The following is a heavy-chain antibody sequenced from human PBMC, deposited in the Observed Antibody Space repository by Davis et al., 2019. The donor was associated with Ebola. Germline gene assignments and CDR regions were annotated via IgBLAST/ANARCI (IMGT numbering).Heavy chain of an antibody. CDR2: ISGSGGST. J-gene: IGHJ4*02. Sequence: PGGSLRLSCAASGFTFSSYAMSWVRQAPGKGLEWVSAISGSGGSTYYADSVKGRFTISRDNSKNTLYLQMNSLRAEGTAVYYCAKTDCSAGRCFGIDYWGQGALVTVSS. V-gene: IGHV3-23*01. CDR3: AKTDCSAGRCFGIDY. CDR1: GFTFSSYA. D-gene: IGHD2-15*01.